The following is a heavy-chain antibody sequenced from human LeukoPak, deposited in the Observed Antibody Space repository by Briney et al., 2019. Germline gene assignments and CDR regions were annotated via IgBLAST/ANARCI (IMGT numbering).Heavy chain of an antibody. Sequence: GRPLRLSCAASGFTFSSYGMHWVRQAPGKGLEWVAVIWYDGSNKYYADSVKGRFTISRDNSKNTLYLQMNSLRAEDTAAYYCARGLLSFGELLSVSGMDVWGQGTTVTVSS. CDR1: GFTFSSYG. V-gene: IGHV3-33*01. D-gene: IGHD3-10*01. J-gene: IGHJ6*02. CDR2: IWYDGSNK. CDR3: ARGLLSFGELLSVSGMDV.